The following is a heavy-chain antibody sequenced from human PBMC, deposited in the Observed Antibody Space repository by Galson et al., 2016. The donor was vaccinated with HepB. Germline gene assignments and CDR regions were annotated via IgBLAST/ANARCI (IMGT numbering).Heavy chain of an antibody. Sequence: SVKVSCKASGYGFTSYYLHWVRQAPGQGLDWMGIINPSGGRTTYAQNFQGRVTMTRDASTSTVYMELSSLRSEDTAVYYCASGLSVWGQGTTVIVSS. J-gene: IGHJ6*02. CDR1: GYGFTSYY. CDR3: ASGLSV. CDR2: INPSGGRT. V-gene: IGHV1-46*01. D-gene: IGHD2-15*01.